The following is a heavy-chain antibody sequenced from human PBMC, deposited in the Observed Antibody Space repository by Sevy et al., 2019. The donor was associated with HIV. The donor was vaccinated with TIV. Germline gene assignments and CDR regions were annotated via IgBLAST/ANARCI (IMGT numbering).Heavy chain of an antibody. CDR1: GYRFDNYA. V-gene: IGHV3-9*01. CDR2: ISWGSGSI. CDR3: ARDLRPTYHFLGMDV. Sequence: GGSLRLSCSGYGYRFDNYAMHWVRQPPGKGLEWVSGISWGSGSIDYADSVKGRFTISRDNAKNSLYLQMNSLRPEDTALYFCARDLRPTYHFLGMDVWGHGTKVTVSS. D-gene: IGHD6-6*01. J-gene: IGHJ6*02.